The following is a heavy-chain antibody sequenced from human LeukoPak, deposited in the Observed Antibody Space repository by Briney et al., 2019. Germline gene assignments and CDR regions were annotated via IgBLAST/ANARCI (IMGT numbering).Heavy chain of an antibody. CDR2: IYPGDSDT. CDR3: ATSPGYGDYFGWFDP. J-gene: IGHJ5*02. CDR1: GYSFTSYW. V-gene: IGHV5-51*01. Sequence: GETLKISCKGSGYSFTSYWIAWVRQMPGKGLEWMGIIYPGDSDTRYSPSFQGQVTISADKSISTAYLQWSSLKASDTAMYYCATSPGYGDYFGWFDPWGQGTLVTVSS. D-gene: IGHD4-17*01.